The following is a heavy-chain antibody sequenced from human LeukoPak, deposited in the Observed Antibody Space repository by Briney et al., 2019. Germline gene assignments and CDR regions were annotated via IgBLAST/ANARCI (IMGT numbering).Heavy chain of an antibody. Sequence: SETLSLTCIVSGGSISRGSHYWIWIRQPAGKGLEWIGRIYTSGCTKYNPSLKRRVTISLDTPQNQFSLKLMSVTAADTAVYYCAREYYYGSGMDYCGQATLVTVSS. CDR2: IYTSGCT. CDR3: AREYYYGSGMDY. J-gene: IGHJ4*02. CDR1: GGSISRGSHY. D-gene: IGHD3-10*01. V-gene: IGHV4-61*02.